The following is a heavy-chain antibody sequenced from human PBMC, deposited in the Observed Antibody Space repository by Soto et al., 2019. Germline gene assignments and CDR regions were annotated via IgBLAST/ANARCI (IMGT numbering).Heavy chain of an antibody. CDR3: ARVQYTVVTPIEM. CDR1: SGSIRTSY. Sequence: QVQLQESGPGLVKPSETLSLTCTVPSGSIRTSYWTWIRQFPGKRLEWIAHIHNSGNTNSNLSLKNRVNISIDTSKHQISLRLTSVTAADTAMYCCARVQYTVVTPIEMWGQGTMVTISS. J-gene: IGHJ3*02. D-gene: IGHD2-15*01. CDR2: IHNSGNT. V-gene: IGHV4-59*01.